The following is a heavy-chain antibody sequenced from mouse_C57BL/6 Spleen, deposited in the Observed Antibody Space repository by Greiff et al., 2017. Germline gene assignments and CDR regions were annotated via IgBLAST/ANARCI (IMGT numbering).Heavy chain of an antibody. D-gene: IGHD1-3*01. V-gene: IGHV1-62-2*01. CDR2: FYPGSGSI. J-gene: IGHJ2*01. CDR1: GYTFTEYS. CDR3: ARNEKTGNYFAY. Sequence: VQLQQSGAELVKPGASVKLSCKASGYTFTEYSIHWVKQRSGQGLEWIGWFYPGSGSINYNEKFKDKATLTADKSSHTAYMELSRLTSEDSAVYFWARNEKTGNYFAYWGQGTPLTVSS.